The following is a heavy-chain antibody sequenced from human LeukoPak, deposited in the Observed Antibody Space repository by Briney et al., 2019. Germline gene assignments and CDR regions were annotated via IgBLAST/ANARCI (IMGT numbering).Heavy chain of an antibody. CDR2: IYTSGST. D-gene: IGHD3-22*01. CDR3: ARADDSSGYYPSDDAFDI. J-gene: IGHJ3*02. Sequence: SQTLSLTCTVSGGSISSGSYYWSWIRQPAGKGLEWIGRIYTSGSTNYNPSLKSRVTISVDTSKNQFSLKLSSVTAADTAVYYCARADDSSGYYPSDDAFDIWGQGTMVTVSS. CDR1: GGSISSGSYY. V-gene: IGHV4-61*02.